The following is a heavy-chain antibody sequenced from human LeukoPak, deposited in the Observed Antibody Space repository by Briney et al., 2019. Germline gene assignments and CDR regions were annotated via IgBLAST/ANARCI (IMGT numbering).Heavy chain of an antibody. D-gene: IGHD2/OR15-2a*01. CDR3: ARDQGFLDY. V-gene: IGHV3-21*01. Sequence: GGSLRLSCAASGFTFSSYSMNWVRQAPGKGLEWVSSITTGSTYIYYADSVKGRFTISRDNSKNSLYLQMNSLRGEDTDVYYCARDQGFLDYWGQGTLVSVSS. J-gene: IGHJ4*02. CDR2: ITTGSTYI. CDR1: GFTFSSYS.